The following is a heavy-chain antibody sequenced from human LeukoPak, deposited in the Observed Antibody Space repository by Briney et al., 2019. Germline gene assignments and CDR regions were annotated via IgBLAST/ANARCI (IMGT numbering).Heavy chain of an antibody. CDR2: IYYSGTT. V-gene: IGHV4-39*01. J-gene: IGHJ4*02. CDR3: ARLGIAVAGDFDY. Sequence: SETLSLTCTVSGGSISSSSYYWGWVRQPPGKGLEWIGSIYYSGTTYYNPSLKSRATISVDTSKNQFSLKLSSVTAADTAVYYCARLGIAVAGDFDYWGQGTLVTVSS. CDR1: GGSISSSSYY. D-gene: IGHD6-19*01.